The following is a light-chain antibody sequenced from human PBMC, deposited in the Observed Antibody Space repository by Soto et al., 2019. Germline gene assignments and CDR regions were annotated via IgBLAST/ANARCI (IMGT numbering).Light chain of an antibody. V-gene: IGLV2-8*01. J-gene: IGLJ2*01. CDR2: EVS. Sequence: QSALTQPPSASGSPGQSVTISCTGTSSDVGGYKFVSWYQQHPGKAPKLIIYEVSQRPSGVPDRFSASKSGTSASLAISGLRSEDEADYYCAAWDDRLSGLVFGRGTKLTVL. CDR1: SSDVGGYKF. CDR3: AAWDDRLSGLV.